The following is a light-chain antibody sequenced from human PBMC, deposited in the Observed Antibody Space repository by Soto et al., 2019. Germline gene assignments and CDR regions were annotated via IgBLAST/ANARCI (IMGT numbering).Light chain of an antibody. CDR3: QQRTSCPIT. V-gene: IGKV3-11*01. CDR2: DAS. CDR1: QSVSSY. Sequence: EIVLTQSPATLSLSPWERATLSCRASQSVSSYLAWYQQKPGQAPRLLIYDASNRAADIPARFSGSGSGTDFTPTISSLESEDFAVYYCQQRTSCPITFGQGTRLEIK. J-gene: IGKJ5*01.